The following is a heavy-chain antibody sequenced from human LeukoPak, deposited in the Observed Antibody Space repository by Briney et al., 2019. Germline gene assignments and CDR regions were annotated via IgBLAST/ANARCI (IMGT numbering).Heavy chain of an antibody. CDR1: GGSISSSSYY. J-gene: IGHJ4*02. CDR3: ARHPGDSGGYFFDY. D-gene: IGHD3-22*01. CDR2: IYYSGST. V-gene: IGHV4-39*01. Sequence: SETLSHTCTVSGGSISSSSYYWGWIRQPPGKGLEWIGSIYYSGSTYYNPSLKSRVTISVDTSKNQFSLKLSSVTAADTAVYYCARHPGDSGGYFFDYWGQGTLVTVSS.